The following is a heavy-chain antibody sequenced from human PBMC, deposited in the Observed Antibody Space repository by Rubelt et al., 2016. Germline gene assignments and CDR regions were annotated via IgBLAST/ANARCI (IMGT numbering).Heavy chain of an antibody. CDR1: GHNFIGYH. CDR2: ITSSGGST. V-gene: IGHV1-46*01. CDR3: AARHGTQTYGAFDL. D-gene: IGHD6-13*01. J-gene: IGHJ3*01. Sequence: QEQLVQSGAEVRKPGASVSISCKPSGHNFIGYHIHWVRQAPGKGLEWMGIITSSGGSTSYAQKFQGRVSLTRDTLELNSLRPEDTAVYFCAARHGTQTYGAFDLWGQGTKVTVSS.